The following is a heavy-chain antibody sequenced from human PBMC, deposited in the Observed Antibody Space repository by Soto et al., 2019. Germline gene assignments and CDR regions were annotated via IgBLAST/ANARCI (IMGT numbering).Heavy chain of an antibody. CDR1: GYTFTSYA. CDR2: INAGNGNT. Sequence: SVKVSCKAAGYTFTSYALRWARRAPGQRLEWMGWINAGNGNTKYSQKFQGRVTITRDTSASTAYMELSSLRSEDTAVYYCARAAAGTQSGAFDIWGQGTMVTVSS. D-gene: IGHD6-13*01. V-gene: IGHV1-3*01. CDR3: ARAAAGTQSGAFDI. J-gene: IGHJ3*02.